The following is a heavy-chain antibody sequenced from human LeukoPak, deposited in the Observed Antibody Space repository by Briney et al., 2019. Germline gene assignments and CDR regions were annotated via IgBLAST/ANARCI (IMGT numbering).Heavy chain of an antibody. CDR2: ISSSGGNI. CDR1: GFDLSDYC. J-gene: IGHJ4*02. CDR3: ARRRDYFDY. Sequence: GGSLRLSCVVSGFDLSDYCMSWIRQAPGKGLEWISYISSSGGNIYFADSVKGRFTMSRDNARGSLYLQMNSLTADDTAIYYCARRRDYFDYWGLGTLVTVSS. V-gene: IGHV3-11*01.